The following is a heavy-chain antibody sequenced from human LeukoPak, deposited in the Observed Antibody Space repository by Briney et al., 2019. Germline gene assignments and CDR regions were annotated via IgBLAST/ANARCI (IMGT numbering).Heavy chain of an antibody. CDR1: GGSFSGYY. J-gene: IGHJ3*02. V-gene: IGHV4-34*01. CDR2: INHSGST. CDR3: ARDGGTTATDAFDI. D-gene: IGHD1-1*01. Sequence: SETLSLTCAVYGGSFSGYYWNWIRQPPGKGLEWIGEINHSGSTNYNPSLKSRVTISVDTSKNQFSLKLSSVTAADTAVYYCARDGGTTATDAFDIWGQGTMVTVSS.